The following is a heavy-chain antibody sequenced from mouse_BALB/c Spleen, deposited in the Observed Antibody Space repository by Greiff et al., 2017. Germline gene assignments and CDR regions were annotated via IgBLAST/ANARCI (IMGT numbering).Heavy chain of an antibody. J-gene: IGHJ3*01. Sequence: VQVVESGAELARPGASVKLSCKASGYTFTSYWMQWVKQRPGQGLEWIGAIYPGDGDTRYTQKFKGKATLTADKSSSTAYMQLSSLASEDSAVYYCARSATATAYWGQGTLVTVSA. V-gene: IGHV1-87*01. CDR2: IYPGDGDT. D-gene: IGHD1-2*01. CDR3: ARSATATAY. CDR1: GYTFTSYW.